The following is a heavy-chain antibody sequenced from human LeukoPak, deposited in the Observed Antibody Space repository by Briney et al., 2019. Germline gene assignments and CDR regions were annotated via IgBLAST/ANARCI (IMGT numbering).Heavy chain of an antibody. D-gene: IGHD4-17*01. CDR3: AKVRADYDYGDSHPPI. CDR1: GFTVSSNY. Sequence: TGGSLRLSCAASGFTVSSNYMSWVRQAPGKGLEWVSAITGSGGGTYYTDSVKGRFTISRDNSKNTLYPQMNSLRAEDTAIYYCAKVRADYDYGDSHPPIWGQGTLVTVPS. V-gene: IGHV3-23*01. J-gene: IGHJ4*02. CDR2: ITGSGGGT.